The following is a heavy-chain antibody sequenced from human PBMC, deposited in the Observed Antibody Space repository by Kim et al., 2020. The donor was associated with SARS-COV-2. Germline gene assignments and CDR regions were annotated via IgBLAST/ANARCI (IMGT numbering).Heavy chain of an antibody. CDR2: IWYDGSNK. Sequence: GGSLRLSCAASGFTFSSYGMHWVRQAPGKGLEWVAVIWYDGSNKYYADSVKGRFTISRDNSKNTLYLQMNSLRAEDTAVYYCAREGVYYGSGNHGARMDLNYYYDMDVWGKGTTVTVSS. D-gene: IGHD3-10*01. J-gene: IGHJ6*03. V-gene: IGHV3-33*01. CDR1: GFTFSSYG. CDR3: AREGVYYGSGNHGARMDLNYYYDMDV.